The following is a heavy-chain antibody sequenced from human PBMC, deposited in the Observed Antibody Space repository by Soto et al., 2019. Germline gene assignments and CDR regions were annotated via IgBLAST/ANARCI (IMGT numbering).Heavy chain of an antibody. J-gene: IGHJ4*02. CDR3: ARVVRGWHPHFDS. CDR1: GAPFNCYY. Sequence: SATRSRTCAAYGAPFNCYYWSWIRQPPGKGLEWIGEINHSGSGNYNPSLKSRVTISLDTSKNQFSLKLDSVTAADTAVYYCARVVRGWHPHFDSWGQGTLVTVSS. V-gene: IGHV4-34*01. CDR2: INHSGSG. D-gene: IGHD2-21*01.